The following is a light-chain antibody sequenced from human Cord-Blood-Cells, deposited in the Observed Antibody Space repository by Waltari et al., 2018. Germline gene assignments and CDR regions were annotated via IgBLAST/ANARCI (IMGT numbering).Light chain of an antibody. Sequence: SYELTQPPSVSVSPGQTARITCSGDALPKQYAYWYQQKPGQAPVLGLYKDRERPSGLPEVFSGSSSGTTVTLPSRGGQAEDEADYYCQSADSSGTYVVGTGSKVTVL. V-gene: IGLV3-25*02. CDR2: KDR. CDR1: ALPKQY. J-gene: IGLJ1*01. CDR3: QSADSSGTYV.